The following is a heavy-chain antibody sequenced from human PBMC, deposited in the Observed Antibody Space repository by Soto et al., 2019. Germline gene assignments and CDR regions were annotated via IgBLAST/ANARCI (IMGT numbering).Heavy chain of an antibody. J-gene: IGHJ4*02. CDR2: IHPDGGHT. CDR1: WSTFPIYY. V-gene: IGHV1-46*01. Sequence: ALGKNSCRTSWSTFPIYYVQWVRQAPGQGLEWMGVIHPDGGHTTYSQKFQDRVTMTRDTFTSTIYMELSSLRSEDTAVYYCARGDNDYWGQGTRVTLS. CDR3: ARGDNDY.